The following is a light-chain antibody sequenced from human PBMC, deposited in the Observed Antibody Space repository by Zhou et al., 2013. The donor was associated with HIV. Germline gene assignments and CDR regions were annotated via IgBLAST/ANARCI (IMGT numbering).Light chain of an antibody. V-gene: IGLV2-14*03. CDR2: DVN. Sequence: QSALTQPASVSGSPGQSITISCTETTSDVAVYKYVSWYQQHPGKVPKLMIYDVNKRPSGVSNRFSGSKSGNTASLTISGLQAEDEADYYCSSYTSTYVVFGGGTKLTVL. J-gene: IGLJ2*01. CDR1: TSDVAVYKY. CDR3: SSYTSTYVV.